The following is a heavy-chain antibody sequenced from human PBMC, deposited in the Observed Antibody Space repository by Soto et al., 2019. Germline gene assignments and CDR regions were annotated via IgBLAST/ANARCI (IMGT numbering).Heavy chain of an antibody. CDR2: ISYDGTNK. D-gene: IGHD3-16*02. Sequence: PGGSLRLSCAASGFTFSTYGMHWVRQAPGKGLEWVAVISYDGTNKYYGDSVKGRFTISRDNSKNTLYLQMNSLRAEDTAVYNCAKSLYEKVYSGSPWEYWGQGTLVTVSS. CDR3: AKSLYEKVYSGSPWEY. J-gene: IGHJ4*02. V-gene: IGHV3-30*18. CDR1: GFTFSTYG.